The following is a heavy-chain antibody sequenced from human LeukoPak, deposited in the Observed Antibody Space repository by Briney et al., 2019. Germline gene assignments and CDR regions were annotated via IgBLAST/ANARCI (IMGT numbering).Heavy chain of an antibody. D-gene: IGHD3-22*01. CDR3: AKDLSPNYYNSPEHFDY. CDR2: MNPNSGNT. CDR1: GYTFTNYD. Sequence: GASVKVSCKASGYTFTNYDINWVRQASGQGLEWMGWMNPNSGNTGYAQKFLGRVTITRNTSINTAYMELSSLRSEDTAVYYCAKDLSPNYYNSPEHFDYWGQGTLVTVSS. V-gene: IGHV1-8*03. J-gene: IGHJ4*02.